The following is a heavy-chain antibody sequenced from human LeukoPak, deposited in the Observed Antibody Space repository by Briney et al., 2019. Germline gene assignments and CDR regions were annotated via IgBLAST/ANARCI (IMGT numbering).Heavy chain of an antibody. Sequence: SETLSLTCTVSGGSISSYYWSRIRQPPGKGLEWIGYIYYSGSTNYNPSLKSRVTISVDTSKNQFSLKLSSVTAADTAVYYCARYSIAVAGKYYFDYWGQGTLVTVSS. D-gene: IGHD6-19*01. J-gene: IGHJ4*02. CDR2: IYYSGST. V-gene: IGHV4-59*01. CDR1: GGSISSYY. CDR3: ARYSIAVAGKYYFDY.